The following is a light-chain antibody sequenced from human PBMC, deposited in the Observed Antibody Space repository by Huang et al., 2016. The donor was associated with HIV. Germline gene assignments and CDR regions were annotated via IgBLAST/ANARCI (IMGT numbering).Light chain of an antibody. Sequence: DIQMTQSPSILSASVGDRVTITCRASQSVSTWLAWYQQKPGKPPKRLIYKSSTLESGGPSRFSGSGSGTEVTLTISSLQPDDFATYYCQQYNTFWTFGQGTKV. CDR1: QSVSTW. CDR2: KSS. CDR3: QQYNTFWT. J-gene: IGKJ1*01. V-gene: IGKV1-5*03.